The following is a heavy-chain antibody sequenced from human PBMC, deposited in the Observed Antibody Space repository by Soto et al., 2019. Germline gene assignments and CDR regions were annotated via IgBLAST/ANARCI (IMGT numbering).Heavy chain of an antibody. Sequence: GGSLRLSCVVSRVNVRRNYMNWVRKAPGKGLEWVSIINSDGTTYYADSVKGRFTISRDNSKNTLSLQMDNLRAEDTAVYYCARDPFGSDYGPAVVDHWGQGTLVTVSS. J-gene: IGHJ4*02. D-gene: IGHD3-10*01. CDR2: INSDGTT. CDR3: ARDPFGSDYGPAVVDH. CDR1: RVNVRRNY. V-gene: IGHV3-66*01.